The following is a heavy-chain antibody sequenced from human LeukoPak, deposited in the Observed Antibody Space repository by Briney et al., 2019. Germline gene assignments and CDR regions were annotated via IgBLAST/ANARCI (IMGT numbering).Heavy chain of an antibody. CDR1: HYSISSGSY. J-gene: IGHJ4*02. D-gene: IGHD5-18*01. CDR2: IFHSGST. Sequence: SETLSLTCTVSHYSISSGSYWGWIRQPPGQGLEYIGSIFHSGSTYYNPSLKSRVTISVDTSKNQFSLKLSSVTAADTAMYYCARDVDTAMVPDYWGQGTLVTVSS. V-gene: IGHV4-38-2*02. CDR3: ARDVDTAMVPDY.